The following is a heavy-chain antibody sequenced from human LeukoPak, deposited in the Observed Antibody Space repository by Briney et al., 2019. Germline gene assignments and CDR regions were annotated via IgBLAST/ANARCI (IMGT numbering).Heavy chain of an antibody. CDR2: ISTSGSTI. Sequence: PGRSLRLSCAASGFTFSSYEMNWVRQAPGKGLEWVSFISTSGSTIYYAESVRGRFTISRDNAKHSLYLQMNSLRAEDTAIYYCARKFGDLVNWYFDLWGRGTLVTVSS. CDR3: ARKFGDLVNWYFDL. V-gene: IGHV3-48*03. J-gene: IGHJ2*01. D-gene: IGHD4-17*01. CDR1: GFTFSSYE.